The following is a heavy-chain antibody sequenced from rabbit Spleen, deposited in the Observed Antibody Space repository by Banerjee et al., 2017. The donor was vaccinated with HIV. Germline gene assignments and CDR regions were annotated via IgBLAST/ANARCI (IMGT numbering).Heavy chain of an antibody. CDR3: ARDLTDVIGWNFGW. D-gene: IGHD4-1*01. CDR1: GVSFSGSSY. CDR2: IELGSSGFT. J-gene: IGHJ3*01. Sequence: QEQLVESGGGLVKPGASLTLTCIASGVSFSGSSYICWVRQAPGKGLEWIACIELGSSGFTYFASWAKGRFTISKTSSTTVTLHMTSLTAADTATYFCARDLTDVIGWNFGWWGQGTLVTVS. V-gene: IGHV1S45*01.